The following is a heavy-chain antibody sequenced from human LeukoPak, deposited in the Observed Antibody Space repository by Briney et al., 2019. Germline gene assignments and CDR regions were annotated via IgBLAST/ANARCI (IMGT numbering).Heavy chain of an antibody. CDR3: VRLRRNNDRSGYYYYYDY. CDR1: GYTLCDFR. Sequence: PGVSVTLPCAASGYTLCDFRVIWLRHAPGRGLVGVSSISVRGNYRYDADSVGGRSTTSRDAARASFLLQMNSLRAEDTAVYFCVRLRRNNDRSGYYYYYDYWGQGTLVTVSS. CDR2: ISVRGNYR. D-gene: IGHD3-22*01. J-gene: IGHJ4*02. V-gene: IGHV3-21*01.